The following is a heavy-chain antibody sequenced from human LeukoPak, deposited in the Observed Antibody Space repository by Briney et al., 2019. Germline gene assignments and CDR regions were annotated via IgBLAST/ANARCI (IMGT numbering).Heavy chain of an antibody. J-gene: IGHJ6*03. CDR2: ISAYNGNT. D-gene: IGHD3-3*01. Sequence: ASVKVSCKASGYTFTSYGISWVRQAPGQGLEWMGWISAYNGNTNYAQKLQGRVTMTTDTSTSTAYMELRSLRSDDTAVYYCARQGLGSEHYDFWSGYPYYYYYMDVWGKGTTVTVSS. V-gene: IGHV1-18*01. CDR1: GYTFTSYG. CDR3: ARQGLGSEHYDFWSGYPYYYYYMDV.